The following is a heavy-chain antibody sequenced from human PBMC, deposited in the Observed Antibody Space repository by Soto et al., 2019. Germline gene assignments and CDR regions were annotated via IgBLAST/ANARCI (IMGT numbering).Heavy chain of an antibody. CDR1: GGSVSSGSYY. Sequence: QVQLQESGPGLVKPSETLAVTCTVSGGSVSSGSYYWSWLRQPPGKGLEWVGCISDTGSGDYNPSLKSRVTRSVHMSMRQFSLRLNSVSAADTAVYYCARANSGYDPLGMDVWGQGTTVNVSS. CDR3: ARANSGYDPLGMDV. CDR2: ISDTGSG. D-gene: IGHD5-12*01. V-gene: IGHV4-61*01. J-gene: IGHJ6*02.